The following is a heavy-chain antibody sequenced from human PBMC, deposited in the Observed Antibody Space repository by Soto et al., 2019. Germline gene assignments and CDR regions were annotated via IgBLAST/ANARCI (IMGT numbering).Heavy chain of an antibody. D-gene: IGHD1-26*01. Sequence: QVQLVQSGPELKKPGASVKVSCKASGYTFTSYGISWVRQAPGQGLKWMGRINANNGDTDYRQKFQGRITMTADASTDTVYMDLRNLTTDDTGVYYCSRFGAYGSHWGQGTQITVSS. CDR1: GYTFTSYG. CDR2: INANNGDT. CDR3: SRFGAYGSH. J-gene: IGHJ4*02. V-gene: IGHV1-18*04.